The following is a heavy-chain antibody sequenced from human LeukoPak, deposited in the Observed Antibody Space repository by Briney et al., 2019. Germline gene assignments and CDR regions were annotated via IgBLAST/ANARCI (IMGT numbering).Heavy chain of an antibody. V-gene: IGHV4-4*07. CDR2: IYTSGST. J-gene: IGHJ6*02. CDR3: ARTPLYCSSTSCYPGYYYYGMDV. Sequence: SETLSLTCTVSGGSISSYYWSWIRQPAGKGLEWIGRIYTSGSTNYNPSLKSRVTMSVDTSKNQFSLKLSSVTAADTAVYYCARTPLYCSSTSCYPGYYYYGMDVWGQGTTVTVSS. CDR1: GGSISSYY. D-gene: IGHD2-2*01.